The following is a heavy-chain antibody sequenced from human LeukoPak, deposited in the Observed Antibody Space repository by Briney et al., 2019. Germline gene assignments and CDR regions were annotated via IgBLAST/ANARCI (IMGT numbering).Heavy chain of an antibody. D-gene: IGHD2-2*01. V-gene: IGHV5-51*01. Sequence: GESLKISCKGSGYSFTSYWIGWVRQMPGKDLEWMGIIYPGDSDTRYSPSFQGQVTISADKSISTAYLQWSSLKASDTAMYYCARHRPYCSSTSCYLAMLDAFDIWGQGTMVTVSS. CDR2: IYPGDSDT. CDR1: GYSFTSYW. CDR3: ARHRPYCSSTSCYLAMLDAFDI. J-gene: IGHJ3*02.